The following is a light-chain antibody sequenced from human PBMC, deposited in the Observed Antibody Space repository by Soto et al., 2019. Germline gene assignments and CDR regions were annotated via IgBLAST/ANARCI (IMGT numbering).Light chain of an antibody. CDR3: QQYIVWSPIT. CDR1: HSVSPI. V-gene: IGKV3-15*01. CDR2: NAS. J-gene: IGKJ5*01. Sequence: EIAMSQSPAKLSVSPGSRATLSCKISHSVSPIVAWYQQRPGQAPRLLIYNASTGATVIPPRFSGSGSGTEFTLTISSLQSEDFAVYYCQQYIVWSPITFGQGTRLEIK.